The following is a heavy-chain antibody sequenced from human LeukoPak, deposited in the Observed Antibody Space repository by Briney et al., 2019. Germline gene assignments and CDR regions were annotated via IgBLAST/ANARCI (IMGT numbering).Heavy chain of an antibody. D-gene: IGHD2-2*02. CDR3: ARGWGDCSTVSCYTGGDVFDI. V-gene: IGHV3-7*01. J-gene: IGHJ3*02. CDR1: GFRFSYYW. CDR2: IKYDGSEK. Sequence: GGSLRLSCGASGFRFSYYWMTWVRQGPRKGLEWVANIKYDGSEKHYVESVKGRFTISRDHAKNSLYLQMDSLRVEDTAVYFCARGWGDCSTVSCYTGGDVFDIWGQGTKVTVSS.